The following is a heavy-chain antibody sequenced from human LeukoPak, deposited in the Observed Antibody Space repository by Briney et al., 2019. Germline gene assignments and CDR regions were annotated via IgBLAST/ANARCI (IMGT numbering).Heavy chain of an antibody. CDR2: ISDSGGNT. CDR1: GFTFSNFH. V-gene: IGHV3-23*01. D-gene: IGHD1-20*01. J-gene: IGHJ4*02. CDR3: AKELRSISATTGFDY. Sequence: PGGSLRLSCAASGFTFSNFHMTWVRQSPGKGLEWVSAISDSGGNTWYADSVKGRFTISRDNSKNTVCLQMNSLRAEDTAVYYCAKELRSISATTGFDYWGQGTLVTVSS.